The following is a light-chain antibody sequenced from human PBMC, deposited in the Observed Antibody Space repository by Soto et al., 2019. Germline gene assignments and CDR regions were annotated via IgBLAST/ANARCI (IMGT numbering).Light chain of an antibody. CDR2: DVS. Sequence: QSVMTQPPSVSAAPGQRVTISCTGTSSDIGGYNYVSWYQQHPGKAPKLMISDVSNRPSGVSDRFSGSKSGNTASLTISGLQAEDEADYFCSSYTTSSTYVVFGGGTQLTVL. J-gene: IGLJ2*01. CDR3: SSYTTSSTYVV. V-gene: IGLV2-14*03. CDR1: SSDIGGYNY.